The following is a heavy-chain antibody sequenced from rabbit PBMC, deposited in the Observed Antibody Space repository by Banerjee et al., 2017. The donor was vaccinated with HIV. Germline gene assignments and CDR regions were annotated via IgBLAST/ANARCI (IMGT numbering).Heavy chain of an antibody. J-gene: IGHJ4*01. D-gene: IGHD8-1*01. V-gene: IGHV1S40*01. CDR1: GFTISSSYY. CDR3: AREARYYTAGDGSYTYTANL. CDR2: IYAGSSDNT. Sequence: QSLEESGGGLVQPEGSLALTCKASGFTISSSYYMCWVRQAPGKGLEWIGCIYAGSSDNTYYASWAKGRFTISKTSSTTVTLQMTSLTAADTATYFCAREARYYTAGDGSYTYTANLWGQGTLVTVS.